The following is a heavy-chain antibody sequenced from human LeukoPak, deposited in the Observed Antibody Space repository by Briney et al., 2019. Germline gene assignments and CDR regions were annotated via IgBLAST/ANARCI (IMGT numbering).Heavy chain of an antibody. D-gene: IGHD3-16*01. J-gene: IGHJ4*02. V-gene: IGHV4-59*01. Sequence: PSETLSLTCTVPFGAIRIYHWIWIRQSPERGLEWIGYVQHSGGAYYNPSRRSRITILVDTSQSQCSLRLTSVTAADTAIYYCARWGGDLFWSFDLWGQGVLVTVSS. CDR2: VQHSGGA. CDR3: ARWGGDLFWSFDL. CDR1: FGAIRIYH.